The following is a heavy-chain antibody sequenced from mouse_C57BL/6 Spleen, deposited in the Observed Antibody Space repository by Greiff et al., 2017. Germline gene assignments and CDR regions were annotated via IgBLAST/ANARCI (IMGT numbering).Heavy chain of an antibody. V-gene: IGHV1-7*01. Sequence: VQLQQPGAELAKPGASVKLSCKASGYTFTSYWMNWVNQRPGQGLEWIGYINPSSGYTKYNQKFKDKATLTADTSSSTAYIQLSSLTYEDSAVYYGARDSMAYWGQGTLVTVSA. CDR1: GYTFTSYW. J-gene: IGHJ3*01. CDR2: INPSSGYT. CDR3: ARDSMAY.